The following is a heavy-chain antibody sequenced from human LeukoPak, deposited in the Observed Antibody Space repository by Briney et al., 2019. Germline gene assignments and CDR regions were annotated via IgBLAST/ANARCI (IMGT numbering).Heavy chain of an antibody. CDR1: GFTFSSYW. CDR2: IKQDGSEK. D-gene: IGHD2-2*01. Sequence: GGSLRLSCAASGFTFSSYWMSWVRQGPGKGLEWVANIKQDGSEKYYVDSVKGRFTISRDNAKNSLYLQMNSLRAEDTAVYYCARERGGCSSTSCHNWFDPWGQGTLVTVSS. J-gene: IGHJ5*02. CDR3: ARERGGCSSTSCHNWFDP. V-gene: IGHV3-7*01.